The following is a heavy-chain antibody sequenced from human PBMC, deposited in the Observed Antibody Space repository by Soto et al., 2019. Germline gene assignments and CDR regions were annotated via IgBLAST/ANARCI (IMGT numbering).Heavy chain of an antibody. CDR1: GFTFSSYA. D-gene: IGHD6-19*01. V-gene: IGHV3-23*01. Sequence: GGLRLSCAASGFTFSSYAMSWVRQAPGRGLEWVSAISGSGGSTYYADSVKGRFTISRDNSKNTLYLQMNSLRAEDTAVYYCAKDALHRWLVNAFDIWGQGTMVTVSS. CDR3: AKDALHRWLVNAFDI. CDR2: ISGSGGST. J-gene: IGHJ3*02.